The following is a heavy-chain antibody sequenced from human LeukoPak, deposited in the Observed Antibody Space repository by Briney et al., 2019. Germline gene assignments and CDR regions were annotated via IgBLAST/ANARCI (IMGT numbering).Heavy chain of an antibody. J-gene: IGHJ4*02. D-gene: IGHD3-3*01. CDR3: AKEYPIFGVVITRATFDY. CDR2: ISGSGGST. Sequence: QPGGSLRLSCAASGFTFSSYAMSWVRQAPGKGLEWVSAISGSGGSTYYADSVKGRFTISRDNSKNTLYLQMNSLRAEDTAVYYCAKEYPIFGVVITRATFDYWGQGTLVTVSS. V-gene: IGHV3-23*01. CDR1: GFTFSSYA.